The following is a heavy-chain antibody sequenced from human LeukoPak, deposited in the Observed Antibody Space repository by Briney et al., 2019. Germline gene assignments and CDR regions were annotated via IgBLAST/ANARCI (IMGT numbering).Heavy chain of an antibody. CDR1: GFTFSSYA. V-gene: IGHV3-23*01. Sequence: GGSLRLSCAASGFTFSSYAMTWVRQAPGKGLEWVSAISGSGGSTYYADSVKGRFTISGDNSKNTLYLQMNSLRAEDTAVYYCAKRGYYYDSSGYCFDYWGQGTLVTVSS. J-gene: IGHJ4*02. CDR3: AKRGYYYDSSGYCFDY. D-gene: IGHD3-22*01. CDR2: ISGSGGST.